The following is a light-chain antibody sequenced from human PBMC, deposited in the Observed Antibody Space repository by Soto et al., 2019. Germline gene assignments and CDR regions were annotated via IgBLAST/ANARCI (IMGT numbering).Light chain of an antibody. CDR1: SSDVGGYNY. Sequence: QSVLTQPASVSGSPGQSITISCTGTSSDVGGYNYVSWYQQHPGKAPKLMIYDVSNRPSGVSNRFSGSKSGNTASLTISGLQAEDQADYYCCSYTSSSIPYVFGTGTKLTVL. V-gene: IGLV2-14*01. CDR3: CSYTSSSIPYV. J-gene: IGLJ1*01. CDR2: DVS.